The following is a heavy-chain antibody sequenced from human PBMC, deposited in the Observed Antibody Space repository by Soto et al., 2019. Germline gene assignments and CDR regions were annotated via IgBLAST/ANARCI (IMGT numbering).Heavy chain of an antibody. J-gene: IGHJ5*02. CDR2: IYYSGST. CDR3: ARQRSPGVPAAIYWFDP. Sequence: NPSETLSLTCTVSGGSVSSGSYYWSWIRQPPGKGLEWIGYIYYSGSTNYNPSLKSRVTISVDTSKNQLSLKLSSVTAADTAVYYWARQRSPGVPAAIYWFDPWGQGTLVTVSS. CDR1: GGSVSSGSYY. V-gene: IGHV4-61*01. D-gene: IGHD2-2*01.